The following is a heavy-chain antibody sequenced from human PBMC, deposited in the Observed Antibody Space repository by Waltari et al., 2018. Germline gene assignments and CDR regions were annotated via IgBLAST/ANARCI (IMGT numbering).Heavy chain of an antibody. J-gene: IGHJ2*01. CDR2: MNQSGDT. Sequence: QVELQQWGAGLLKPSETLSVTCAVFGGSFSGYSWSWIRQPPGKGLEWIGEMNQSGDTNYTPYLKTRVTISVDTSKKQLSLKLSSVTAADAAMYYCARADYRDYVWYFDLWGRGTLVTVSS. CDR3: ARADYRDYVWYFDL. D-gene: IGHD4-17*01. CDR1: GGSFSGYS. V-gene: IGHV4-34*01.